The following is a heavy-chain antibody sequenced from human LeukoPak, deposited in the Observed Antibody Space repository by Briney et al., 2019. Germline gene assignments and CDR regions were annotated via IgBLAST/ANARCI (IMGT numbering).Heavy chain of an antibody. Sequence: SETLSLTCTVSGDSISNYYWGWVRQPPGKGLEWIGYIYYSGNTNYNPSLKSRVTISVDTSKNQFSLDLSSVTAADTAVYYCASAYGPFAFDIWGQGTMVTVSS. CDR3: ASAYGPFAFDI. CDR1: GDSISNYY. CDR2: IYYSGNT. V-gene: IGHV4-59*08. J-gene: IGHJ3*02. D-gene: IGHD2-21*01.